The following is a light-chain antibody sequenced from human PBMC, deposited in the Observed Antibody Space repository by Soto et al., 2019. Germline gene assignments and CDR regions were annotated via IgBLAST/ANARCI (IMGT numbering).Light chain of an antibody. CDR2: GSS. V-gene: IGKV1-17*01. CDR1: QGIRND. J-gene: IGKJ1*01. CDR3: LQHHSFPRT. Sequence: DIQMTQSPSSLSASVGDRVTITCRASQGIRNDLGWYQQKPGKAPKRLIYGSSSLQSGVPSRFSGSGSGTEFMLTISGLHPEDSATDYCLQHHSFPRTFGQGTKVELK.